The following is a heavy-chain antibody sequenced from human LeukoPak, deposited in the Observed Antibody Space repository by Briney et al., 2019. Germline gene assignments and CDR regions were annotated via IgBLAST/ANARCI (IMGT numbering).Heavy chain of an antibody. CDR1: GFTLSHYY. CDR2: ISSSGDTI. CDR3: ARQGFEIDS. V-gene: IGHV3-11*01. J-gene: IGHJ4*02. Sequence: PGGSLRLSCAASGFTLSHYYMTWIRQAPGKGLEWLSCISSSGDTIYYADSVKGRFTVSRDNAENSLYLQMNSLRAEDTAMYYCARQGFEIDSWGQGTLVTVSS.